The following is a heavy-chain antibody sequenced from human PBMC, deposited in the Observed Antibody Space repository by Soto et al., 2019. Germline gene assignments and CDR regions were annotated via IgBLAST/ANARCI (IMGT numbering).Heavy chain of an antibody. CDR2: ISAYNGDT. V-gene: IGHV1-18*01. CDR1: GYTFTNYG. J-gene: IGHJ6*02. Sequence: QVHLVQSGAEVKKPGASVEVSCKASGYTFTNYGVTWVRQAPGQGLEWMGWISAYNGDTYYAQKIKGRVTMTTDTSTSTAYMELRSLRSDDTALYYCARDHGMDVWGQGTTVTVSS. CDR3: ARDHGMDV.